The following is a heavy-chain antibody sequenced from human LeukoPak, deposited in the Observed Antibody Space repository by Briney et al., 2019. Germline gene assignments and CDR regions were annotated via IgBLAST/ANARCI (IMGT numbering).Heavy chain of an antibody. CDR1: GGPTRSHY. CDR3: ARYNGALDY. J-gene: IGHJ4*02. Sequence: SETLSLTCTVSGGPTRSHYWSWIRQPPGKGLEWIGYIYYSGSTNYNPSLKSRVTISVETSKNQFSLKLTSVTAADTAVYYCARYNGALDYWGRGTLVTVYS. CDR2: IYYSGST. D-gene: IGHD1-14*01. V-gene: IGHV4-59*11.